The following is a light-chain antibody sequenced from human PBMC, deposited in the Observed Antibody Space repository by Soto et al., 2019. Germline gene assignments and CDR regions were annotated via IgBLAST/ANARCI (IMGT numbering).Light chain of an antibody. V-gene: IGKV3-11*01. J-gene: IGKJ4*01. CDR1: QSVSSH. Sequence: EVVLTQFPATLSLAPGESATLSCRASQSVSSHLAWYQHKPSRPPRLLIYAASDRATGIPARFSGSGSGTDFTLTISSLEPDDFAVYYCQQRNTWPLTFGGETKVEI. CDR3: QQRNTWPLT. CDR2: AAS.